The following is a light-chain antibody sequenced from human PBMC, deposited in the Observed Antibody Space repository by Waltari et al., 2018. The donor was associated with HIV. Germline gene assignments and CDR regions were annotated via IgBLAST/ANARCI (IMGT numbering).Light chain of an antibody. V-gene: IGLV1-40*01. CDR1: SSNIGAGYD. CDR3: QSYDSSLSVWV. CDR2: GNS. Sequence: PSVSGAPGQRVTISCTGSSSNIGAGYDVHWYQQIPGTAPKLLIYGNSHRPSGVPDRFSGSKSGTSASLAITGLQAEDEADYYCQSYDSSLSVWVFGGGTKLTVL. J-gene: IGLJ3*02.